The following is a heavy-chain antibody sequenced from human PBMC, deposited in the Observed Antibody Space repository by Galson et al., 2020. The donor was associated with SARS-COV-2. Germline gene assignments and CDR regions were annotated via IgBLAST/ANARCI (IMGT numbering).Heavy chain of an antibody. V-gene: IGHV4-39*07. Sequence: SDTLSLTFTVTGCSFGTTSDYLGWIRQSPGRELEWTVSIYPSGTVHYNPYHKSPVTISLNTSRKQFSLQLTSVTAADTAVYYCARGFFQLLDEKDFCYFDYWGRGTLVAVSS. CDR3: ARGFFQLLDEKDFCYFDY. CDR2: IYPSGTV. CDR1: GCSFGTTSDY. D-gene: IGHD3-3*01. J-gene: IGHJ4*02.